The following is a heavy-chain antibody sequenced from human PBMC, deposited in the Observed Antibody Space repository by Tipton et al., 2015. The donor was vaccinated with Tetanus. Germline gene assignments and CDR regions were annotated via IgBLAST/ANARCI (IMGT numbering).Heavy chain of an antibody. Sequence: TLSLTCAVYGGSFSGYYWSWIRQPPGKGLEWIGEINHSGSTNYNPSLKSRVTISVDTSKNQFPLKLSSVTAADTAVYYCARGVRIVVVTARIGVLDYWGQGTLVTVSS. J-gene: IGHJ4*02. D-gene: IGHD2-21*02. V-gene: IGHV4-34*01. CDR2: INHSGST. CDR1: GGSFSGYY. CDR3: ARGVRIVVVTARIGVLDY.